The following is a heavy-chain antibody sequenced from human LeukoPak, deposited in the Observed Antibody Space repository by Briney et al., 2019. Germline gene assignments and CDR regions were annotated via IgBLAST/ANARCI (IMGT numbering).Heavy chain of an antibody. J-gene: IGHJ4*02. CDR3: AKDKSMVRGLYYFDY. CDR1: GFTFDDYA. V-gene: IGHV3-9*01. CDR2: ISWNSGSI. D-gene: IGHD3-10*01. Sequence: PGRSLRLSCAASGFTFDDYAMHWVRQAPGKGLEWVSGISWNSGSIGYADSVKGRFTISRDNAKNSLYLQMNSLRAEDTALYYCAKDKSMVRGLYYFDYWGQGTLVTVSS.